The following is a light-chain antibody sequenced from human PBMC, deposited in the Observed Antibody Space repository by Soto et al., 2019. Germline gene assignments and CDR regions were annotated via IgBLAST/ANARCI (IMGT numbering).Light chain of an antibody. CDR1: QSVCAN. CDR3: QQYNELPYT. Sequence: EIVMTQSPVTLSVSPGGRATLSCRASQSVCANLAWYQQKPGQAPRLLIYGTSTRATGIPARFSGSGSGTEFILTISSLQSEDFAVYYCQQYNELPYTFGQGTKLEIK. CDR2: GTS. J-gene: IGKJ2*01. V-gene: IGKV3-15*01.